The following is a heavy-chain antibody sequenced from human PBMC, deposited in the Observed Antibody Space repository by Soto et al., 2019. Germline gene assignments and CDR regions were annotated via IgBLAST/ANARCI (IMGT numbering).Heavy chain of an antibody. V-gene: IGHV4-39*01. Sequence: QLQLQESGPGLVKPSETLSLTCSVSGGSIRSSSYYWGWLRQPPGKGLEWIGTVYQDGITYYNPSLKSRVTIAVDKSKNQFSMKLISVTGADTAVYYCARPWASSSFFDNWGPGSLVTVSS. CDR3: ARPWASSSFFDN. CDR1: GGSIRSSSYY. CDR2: VYQDGIT. D-gene: IGHD6-13*01. J-gene: IGHJ4*02.